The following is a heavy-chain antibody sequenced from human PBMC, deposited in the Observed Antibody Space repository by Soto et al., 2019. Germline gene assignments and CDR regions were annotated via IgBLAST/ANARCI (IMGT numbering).Heavy chain of an antibody. D-gene: IGHD1-26*01. J-gene: IGHJ4*02. V-gene: IGHV1-18*01. Sequence: QVPLVQSGAEVKKPGASVKVSCKASGCTFTSYGISWVRQAPGQGLEWMGWISAYNGNTKYAQKLQGRVTTTTDTSTSTAYMELRSLRSDDTAVYYCARDLGGSYYAPVDYWGQGTLVTVSS. CDR1: GCTFTSYG. CDR3: ARDLGGSYYAPVDY. CDR2: ISAYNGNT.